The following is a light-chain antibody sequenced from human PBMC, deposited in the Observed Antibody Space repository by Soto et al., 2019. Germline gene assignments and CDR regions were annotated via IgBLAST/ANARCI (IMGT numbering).Light chain of an antibody. CDR1: SSDVGGYNY. J-gene: IGLJ1*01. CDR3: SSYPSSSPPYV. V-gene: IGLV2-14*01. CDR2: DVS. Sequence: QSVLTQPASVSGSPGQSITISCTGTSSDVGGYNYVSWYQQHPGKAPKLMIYDVSNRPSGVSNRFSGSKSGNTASLTISGLQAEDEADYYCSSYPSSSPPYVFRTGTKVPVL.